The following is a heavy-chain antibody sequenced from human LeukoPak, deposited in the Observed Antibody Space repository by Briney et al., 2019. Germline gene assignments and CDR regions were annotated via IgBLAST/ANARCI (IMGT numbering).Heavy chain of an antibody. D-gene: IGHD3-10*01. Sequence: GGSLRLSCAASGFTFSSYGMHWVRQAPGKGLEWVAIISYDGSKKYYGDSVKGRFTISRDNSRNTLYLQMNSMRAEDTAVYYCAKAYYGSGSPLDWFDPWGQGTLVTVSS. V-gene: IGHV3-30*18. J-gene: IGHJ5*02. CDR2: ISYDGSKK. CDR3: AKAYYGSGSPLDWFDP. CDR1: GFTFSSYG.